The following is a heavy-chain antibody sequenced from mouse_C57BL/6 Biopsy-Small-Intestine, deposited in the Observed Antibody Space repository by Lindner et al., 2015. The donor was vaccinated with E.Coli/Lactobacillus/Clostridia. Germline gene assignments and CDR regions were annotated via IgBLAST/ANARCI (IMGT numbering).Heavy chain of an antibody. CDR2: INPSSDYT. CDR1: GYIFTSYT. J-gene: IGHJ4*01. V-gene: IGHV1-4*01. Sequence: VQLQESGAELARPGASVKMSCKASGYIFTSYTLYWVKQRPGQGLEWIGYINPSSDYTKYNQKFKDKATLTADKSSSTAYMQLSSLTSEDSAVYYCARSGSMYPLFPMDYWGQGTSVTVSS. D-gene: IGHD2-10*02. CDR3: ARSGSMYPLFPMDY.